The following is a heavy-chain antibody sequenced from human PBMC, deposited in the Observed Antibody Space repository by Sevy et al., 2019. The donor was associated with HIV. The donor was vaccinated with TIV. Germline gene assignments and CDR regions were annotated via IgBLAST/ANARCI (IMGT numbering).Heavy chain of an antibody. CDR1: GFTFSSYG. CDR2: ISYDGSYK. CDR3: AKAIEQWLVNYFDY. D-gene: IGHD6-19*01. J-gene: IGHJ4*02. V-gene: IGHV3-30*18. Sequence: GGSLRLSCAASGFTFSSYGMHWVRQAPGKGLEWVAVISYDGSYKYYADSVKGRFTISRDNSKNTLYLQRNSLRAEDTVVYYCAKAIEQWLVNYFDYWGQGTLVTVSS.